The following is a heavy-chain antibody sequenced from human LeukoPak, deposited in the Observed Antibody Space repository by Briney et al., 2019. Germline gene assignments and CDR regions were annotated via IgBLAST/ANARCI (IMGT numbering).Heavy chain of an antibody. CDR1: GFTFSSYA. J-gene: IGHJ5*02. CDR3: AKASLRSLEWLSENWFDP. V-gene: IGHV3-23*01. D-gene: IGHD3-3*01. Sequence: GGSLRLSCAASGFTFSSYAMSWVRQAPGKGLEWVSAISGSGGSTYYADSVKGRFTISRDNSKNTLYLQMNSLRAEDTAVYYCAKASLRSLEWLSENWFDPWGQGTLVTVSS. CDR2: ISGSGGST.